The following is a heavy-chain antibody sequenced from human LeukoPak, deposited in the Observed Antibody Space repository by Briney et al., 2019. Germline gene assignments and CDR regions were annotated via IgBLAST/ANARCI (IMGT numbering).Heavy chain of an antibody. CDR3: ARAGTYYFDL. D-gene: IGHD1-14*01. V-gene: IGHV3-74*01. CDR2: MDADGRTI. CDR1: GFTFSSSW. Sequence: GGSLRLSCAASGFTFSSSWMHWVRQGPGKGLVWVARMDADGRTINYADSVKGRFTISRHNPKNTLHLQMSSLSTEHAAVYYCARAGTYYFDLWGRGTQVTVSS. J-gene: IGHJ2*01.